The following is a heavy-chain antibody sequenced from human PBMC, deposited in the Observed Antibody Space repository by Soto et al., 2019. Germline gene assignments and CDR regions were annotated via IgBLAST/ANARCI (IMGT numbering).Heavy chain of an antibody. CDR1: GGSISSGGYY. V-gene: IGHV4-31*03. D-gene: IGHD3-22*01. Sequence: QVQLQESGPGLVKPSQTLSLTCTVSGGSISSGGYYWSWIRQHPGKGLEWIGYIYYSGSTYYNPSLKRRVTISVDTSKNQFSLKLSSVTAADTAVYYCARGAYYYDSSGYPLIAFDIWGQGTMVTVSS. J-gene: IGHJ3*02. CDR2: IYYSGST. CDR3: ARGAYYYDSSGYPLIAFDI.